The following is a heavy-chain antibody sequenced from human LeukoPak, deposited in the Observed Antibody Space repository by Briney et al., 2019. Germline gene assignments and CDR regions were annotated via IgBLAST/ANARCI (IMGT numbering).Heavy chain of an antibody. Sequence: PSKTLSLTCTVSGGSISSSSYYWGWIRQPPGKGLEWIGSIYYSGSTYYNPSLKSRVTISVDTSKNQFSLKLSSVAAADTAVYYCARQVWDCGYDLDYWGQGTLVTVSS. D-gene: IGHD5-12*01. J-gene: IGHJ4*02. CDR3: ARQVWDCGYDLDY. CDR1: GGSISSSSYY. V-gene: IGHV4-39*01. CDR2: IYYSGST.